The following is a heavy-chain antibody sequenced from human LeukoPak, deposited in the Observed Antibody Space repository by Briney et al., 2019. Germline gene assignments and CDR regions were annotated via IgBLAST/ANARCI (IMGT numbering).Heavy chain of an antibody. CDR3: AKEGLSHAQGEGWFDP. CDR1: GFTFSSYG. Sequence: PGRSLRLSCAASGFTFSSYGMHWVRQAPGKGLEWVAVISYDGSNKYYADSVKGRFTISRDNSKNTLYLQMNSLRAENTAVYYCAKEGLSHAQGEGWFDPWGQGTLVTVFS. CDR2: ISYDGSNK. V-gene: IGHV3-30*18. D-gene: IGHD2-2*01. J-gene: IGHJ5*02.